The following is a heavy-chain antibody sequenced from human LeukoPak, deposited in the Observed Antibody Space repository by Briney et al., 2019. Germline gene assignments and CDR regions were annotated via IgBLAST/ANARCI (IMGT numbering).Heavy chain of an antibody. D-gene: IGHD3-22*01. CDR3: AKAHPAYYDSSGYSFDP. CDR1: GFTFSSYA. J-gene: IGHJ5*02. V-gene: IGHV3-23*01. CDR2: ISGSGGST. Sequence: GGSLRLSCAASGFTFSSYAMSWVRQAPGNGLEWVSAISGSGGSTYYADSVNGRFTISRDNSKNTLYLQMNSLRAEDTAVYYCAKAHPAYYDSSGYSFDPWGQGTLVTVSS.